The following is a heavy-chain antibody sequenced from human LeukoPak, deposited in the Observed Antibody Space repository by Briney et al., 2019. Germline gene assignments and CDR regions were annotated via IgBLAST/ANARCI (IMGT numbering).Heavy chain of an antibody. CDR3: ARARYGGNSEGYFDL. J-gene: IGHJ2*01. Sequence: SETLSLTCAVSGASISSYYWSWIRRPPGKGLEWIAFIYYSGSTKYNPSLKSRVTISVDTSKNQFSLKLSSVTAADTAVCYCARARYGGNSEGYFDLWGRGTLVTVSS. D-gene: IGHD4-23*01. CDR1: GASISSYY. CDR2: IYYSGST. V-gene: IGHV4-59*01.